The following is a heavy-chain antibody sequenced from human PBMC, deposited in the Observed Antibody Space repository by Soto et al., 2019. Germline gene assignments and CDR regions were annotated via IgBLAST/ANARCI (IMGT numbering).Heavy chain of an antibody. Sequence: SETLSLTCSVSGASISTYYWTWIRQTPGKGLEWIGYIYLGGSINYNPSFKSRVIISVDTSKNHFSVKLSSVTAADTAVYYCARVPDRWGQGTLVTVSS. CDR3: ARVPDR. J-gene: IGHJ5*02. D-gene: IGHD2-2*01. CDR1: GASISTYY. V-gene: IGHV4-59*12. CDR2: IYLGGSI.